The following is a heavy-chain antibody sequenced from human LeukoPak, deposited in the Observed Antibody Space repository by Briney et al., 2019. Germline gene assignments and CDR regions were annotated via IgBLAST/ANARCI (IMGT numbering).Heavy chain of an antibody. CDR1: GYTFTSYG. D-gene: IGHD3-3*01. CDR3: ARDDVLEWLPYF. J-gene: IGHJ4*02. V-gene: IGHV1-18*01. Sequence: ASVKVSCKASGYTFTSYGISWVRQAPGQGLEWVGWISAYNGNTNYAQKLQGRVTMTTDTSTSTAYMELRSLRSDDTAVYYCARDDVLEWLPYFWGQGTLVTVSS. CDR2: ISAYNGNT.